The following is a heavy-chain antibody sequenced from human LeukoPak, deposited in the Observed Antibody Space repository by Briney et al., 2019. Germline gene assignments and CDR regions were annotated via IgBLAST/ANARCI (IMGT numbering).Heavy chain of an antibody. D-gene: IGHD3-10*01. CDR2: ISSSSSYI. CDR3: AKVRWGLFEQLDY. Sequence: PGGSLRLSCAASGFTFSSYSMNWVRQAPGKGLEWVSSISSSSSYIYYADSVKGRFTISRDNSKNTLYLQMNSLRAEDTAVYYCAKVRWGLFEQLDYWGQGTLVTVSS. V-gene: IGHV3-21*04. J-gene: IGHJ4*02. CDR1: GFTFSSYS.